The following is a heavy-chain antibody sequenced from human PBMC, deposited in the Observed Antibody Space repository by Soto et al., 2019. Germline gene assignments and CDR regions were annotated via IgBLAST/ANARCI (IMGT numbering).Heavy chain of an antibody. CDR3: ARVAASFRWRPFGY. CDR1: GGSISSYY. V-gene: IGHV4-59*01. D-gene: IGHD6-25*01. CDR2: IYYSGST. J-gene: IGHJ4*02. Sequence: SETLSLTCTVSGGSISSYYWSWIRQPPGKGLEWIGYIYYSGSTNYNPSLKSRVTISVDTSKNQFSLKLSSVTAADTAVYYCARVAASFRWRPFGYCGQGPLVTVAS.